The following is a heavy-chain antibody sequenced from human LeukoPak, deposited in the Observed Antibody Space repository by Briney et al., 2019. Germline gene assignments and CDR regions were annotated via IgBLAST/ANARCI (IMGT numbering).Heavy chain of an antibody. CDR1: GFTFSSYG. CDR2: ISYDGSNK. D-gene: IGHD2-2*01. V-gene: IGHV3-30*18. CDR3: AKLDDCSITSCSDY. J-gene: IGHJ4*02. Sequence: GGSLRLSCAASGFTFSSYGMHWVRQAPGKGLEWVAVISYDGSNKYYADSVKGRFTISRDTSKNTLYLQMNSLRAEDTAVYYCAKLDDCSITSCSDYWGQGTLVTVSS.